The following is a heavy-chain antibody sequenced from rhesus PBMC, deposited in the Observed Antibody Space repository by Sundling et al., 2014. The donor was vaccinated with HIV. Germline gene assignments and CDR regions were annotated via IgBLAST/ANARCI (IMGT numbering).Heavy chain of an antibody. CDR1: GFTFDDYA. CDR3: ASYGEYFDY. Sequence: EVQLVESGGGVEQPGKSLRLSCAASGFTFDDYAMHWVRQAPGKGLEWVSDINWSGDRTGYADSVKGRFTISRDNAKNSLYLQMNRLRAEDTALYYCASYGEYFDYWGQGVLVTVSS. J-gene: IGHJ4*01. V-gene: IGHV3-201*01. CDR2: INWSGDRT. D-gene: IGHD3-9*01.